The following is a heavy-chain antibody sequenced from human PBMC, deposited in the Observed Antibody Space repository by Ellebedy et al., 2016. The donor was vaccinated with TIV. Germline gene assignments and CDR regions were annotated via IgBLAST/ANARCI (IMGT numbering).Heavy chain of an antibody. CDR1: GGSISSSSYY. V-gene: IGHV4-39*01. J-gene: IGHJ1*01. CDR3: ATYIVVVPAAMGYFQH. D-gene: IGHD2-2*01. CDR2: IYYSGST. Sequence: SETLSLXCTVSGGSISSSSYYWGWIRQPPGKGLEWIGSIYYSGSTYYNPSLKSRVTISVDTSKNQFSLKLSSVTAADTAVYYCATYIVVVPAAMGYFQHWGQGTLVTVSS.